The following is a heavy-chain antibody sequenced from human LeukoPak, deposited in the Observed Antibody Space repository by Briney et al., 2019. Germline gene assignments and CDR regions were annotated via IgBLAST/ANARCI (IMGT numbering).Heavy chain of an antibody. CDR3: ARGGVVATWLDAFDI. D-gene: IGHD5-12*01. Sequence: GGSLRLSCAASGFTFSSYSMNWVRQAPGKGLEWVSSISSSSSYIYYADSAKGRLTISRDNAKNSLYLQMNSLRAEDTAVYYCARGGVVATWLDAFDIWGQGTMVTVSS. CDR2: ISSSSSYI. J-gene: IGHJ3*02. CDR1: GFTFSSYS. V-gene: IGHV3-21*01.